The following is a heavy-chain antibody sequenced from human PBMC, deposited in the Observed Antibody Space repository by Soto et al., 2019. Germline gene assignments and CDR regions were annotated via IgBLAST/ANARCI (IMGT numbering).Heavy chain of an antibody. Sequence: QVQLVQSGAEVKKPGSSVKVSCKASGGTFSSYAISWVRQAPRQGLEWMGGIIPIFGTANYAQKFQGRVTITADESTSTAYMELSSLRSEDTAVYYCARATHCSGGSCYYYYGMDVWGQGTTVTVSS. CDR3: ARATHCSGGSCYYYYGMDV. J-gene: IGHJ6*02. D-gene: IGHD2-15*01. CDR2: IIPIFGTA. V-gene: IGHV1-69*12. CDR1: GGTFSSYA.